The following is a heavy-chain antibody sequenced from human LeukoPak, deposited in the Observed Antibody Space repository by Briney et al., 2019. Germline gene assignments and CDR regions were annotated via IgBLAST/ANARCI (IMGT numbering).Heavy chain of an antibody. CDR2: ISSSSSYI. CDR1: GFTFSSYS. J-gene: IGHJ6*03. CDR3: ARAPDYESGYYYMDV. V-gene: IGHV3-21*01. D-gene: IGHD4-17*01. Sequence: GGSLRLSCAASGFTFSSYSMNWVRQAPGKGLEWVSSISSSSSYIYYADSVKGRFTISRDNAKNSLYLQMNSLRAEDTAVYYCARAPDYESGYYYMDVWGKGTTVTVSS.